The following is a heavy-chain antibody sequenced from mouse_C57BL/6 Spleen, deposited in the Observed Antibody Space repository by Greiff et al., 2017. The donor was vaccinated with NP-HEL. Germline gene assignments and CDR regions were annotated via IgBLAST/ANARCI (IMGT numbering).Heavy chain of an antibody. CDR1: GYTFTGYW. CDR3: ARWAYGYDSPWFAY. J-gene: IGHJ3*01. D-gene: IGHD2-2*01. CDR2: ILPGSGST. V-gene: IGHV1-9*01. Sequence: QVQLQQSGAELMKPGASVKLSCKATGYTFTGYWIEWVKQRPGHGLEWIGEILPGSGSTNYNEKFKGKATFTADTSSNTAYMQLSILTTEDSAIYYCARWAYGYDSPWFAYWGQGTLVTVSA.